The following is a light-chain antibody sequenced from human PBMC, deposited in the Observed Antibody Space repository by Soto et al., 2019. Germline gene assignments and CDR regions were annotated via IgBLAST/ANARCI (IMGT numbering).Light chain of an antibody. Sequence: QSALTQPASVSGSPGQSITISCTGTSSDVGAYDYVSWYQQHPDKAPKLMIYEVSYRPSGVSNRFSGSKSVNTATLTISGLQAEDEADYYGSSYTTSSTRVFGTGTKLTVL. J-gene: IGLJ1*01. CDR1: SSDVGAYDY. CDR3: SSYTTSSTRV. CDR2: EVS. V-gene: IGLV2-14*03.